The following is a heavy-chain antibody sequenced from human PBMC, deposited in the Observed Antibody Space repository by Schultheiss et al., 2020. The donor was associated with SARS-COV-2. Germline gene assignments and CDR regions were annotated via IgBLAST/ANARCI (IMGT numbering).Heavy chain of an antibody. J-gene: IGHJ6*02. CDR3: ARRPISVGRAGDYGMDV. CDR1: GGSISSGGYS. V-gene: IGHV4-30-2*01. Sequence: SETLSLTCAVSGGSISSGGYSWSWIRQPPGKGLEWIGYIYHSGSTYYNPSLKSRVTISVDTSKNQFSLKLSSVTAADTAVYYCARRPISVGRAGDYGMDVWGQGTTVTVSS. CDR2: IYHSGST. D-gene: IGHD3-10*01.